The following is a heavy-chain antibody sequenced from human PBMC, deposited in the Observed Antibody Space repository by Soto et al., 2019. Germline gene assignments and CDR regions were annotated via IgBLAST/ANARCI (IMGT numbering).Heavy chain of an antibody. J-gene: IGHJ4*02. D-gene: IGHD1-26*01. CDR3: TTDLSVGVTA. V-gene: IGHV3-15*01. CDR1: GFSFNYVW. CDR2: VKRKSDGGTR. Sequence: ESGGGLVMPGGSLRLSCVGSGFSFNYVWIRWVRQAPGKGLEWVGRVKRKSDGGTREYAAPVRGRFFISRDDSKNTAYLEMNSLRAEDTALYYCTTDLSVGVTAWGQGTLVTVSS.